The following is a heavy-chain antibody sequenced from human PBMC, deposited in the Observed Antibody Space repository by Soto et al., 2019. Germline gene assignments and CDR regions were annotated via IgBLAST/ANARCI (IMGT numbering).Heavy chain of an antibody. V-gene: IGHV1-8*01. D-gene: IGHD6-6*01. J-gene: IGHJ4*02. CDR1: GYTFTSYD. CDR3: ARTTSSSDY. Sequence: QVQLVQSGAEVKKPGASVKVSCKASGYTFTSYDIHWVRQASGQGLGWMGRVNPNSGNTGYAQKFQGRVTMTRNTSISTAYMELSSLTSDDTAVYYCARTTSSSDYWGQGTLVTVSS. CDR2: VNPNSGNT.